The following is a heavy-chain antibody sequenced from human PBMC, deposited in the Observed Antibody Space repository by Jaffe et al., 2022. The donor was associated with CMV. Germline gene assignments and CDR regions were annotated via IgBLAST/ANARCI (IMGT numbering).Heavy chain of an antibody. CDR1: GFTFSSYS. CDR3: ARASGDGYNYFDY. V-gene: IGHV3-21*01. Sequence: EVQLVESGGGLVKPGGSLRLSCAASGFTFSSYSMNWVRQAPGKGLEWVSSISSSSSYIYYADSVKGRFTISRDNAKNSLYLQMNSLRAEDTAVYYCARASGDGYNYFDYWGQGTLVTVSS. CDR2: ISSSSSYI. D-gene: IGHD5-12*01. J-gene: IGHJ4*02.